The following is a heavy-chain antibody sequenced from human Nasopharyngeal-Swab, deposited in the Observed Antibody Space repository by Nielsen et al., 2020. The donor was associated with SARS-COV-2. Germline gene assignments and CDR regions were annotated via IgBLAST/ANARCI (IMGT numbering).Heavy chain of an antibody. D-gene: IGHD1-26*01. CDR2: IWYDGSNK. CDR1: GFTFSSYG. V-gene: IGHV3-33*08. CDR3: ARGGVGSYHRLVDDY. J-gene: IGHJ4*02. Sequence: GESLKISCAASGFTFSSYGMHWVRQAPGKGLEWVAVIWYDGSNKYYADSVKGRFTISRDNSKNTLYLQMNSLRAEDTAVHYCARGGVGSYHRLVDDYWGQGTLVTVSS.